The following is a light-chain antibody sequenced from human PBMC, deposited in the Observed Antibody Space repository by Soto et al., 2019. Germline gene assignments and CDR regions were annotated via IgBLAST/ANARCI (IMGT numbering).Light chain of an antibody. CDR1: SGNIASSY. CDR3: QSYDISSPVV. J-gene: IGLJ2*01. CDR2: EDN. V-gene: IGLV6-57*04. Sequence: NFMLTQPHSVSESPGKTVTISYTRSSGNIASSYVQWYQHRPGSAPTTVIYEDNQRPSGVPDRFSGSIDSSSNSASLTISGLKTEDDAVYYCQSYDISSPVVVGGGTKVTVL.